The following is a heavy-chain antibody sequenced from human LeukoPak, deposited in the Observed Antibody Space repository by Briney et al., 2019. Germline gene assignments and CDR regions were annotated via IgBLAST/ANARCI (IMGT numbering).Heavy chain of an antibody. V-gene: IGHV3-30*04. J-gene: IGHJ4*02. Sequence: GGSLRLSCAASGFTFSSYAMHWVRQAPGKGRKGVAVISYDGSNKYYADSVRGRFTISRDNSKNTLYLQMNSLRAEDTAVYYCARDRYYYGSGSEGTDYWGQGTLVTVSS. CDR1: GFTFSSYA. CDR2: ISYDGSNK. CDR3: ARDRYYYGSGSEGTDY. D-gene: IGHD3-10*01.